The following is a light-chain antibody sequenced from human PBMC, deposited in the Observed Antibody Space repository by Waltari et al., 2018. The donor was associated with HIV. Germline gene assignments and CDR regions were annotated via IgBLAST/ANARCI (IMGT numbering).Light chain of an antibody. J-gene: IGKJ3*01. Sequence: EIVLTQSPGKISLSPGESVTLSCRASQNISSSYLAWYQQKPGQAPRLFIYGTSSRATGIPDRFSGSGSGTDFTLTISRLEPEDFAVYYCQQYGDSLTFGPGTKVDI. V-gene: IGKV3-20*01. CDR3: QQYGDSLT. CDR2: GTS. CDR1: QNISSSY.